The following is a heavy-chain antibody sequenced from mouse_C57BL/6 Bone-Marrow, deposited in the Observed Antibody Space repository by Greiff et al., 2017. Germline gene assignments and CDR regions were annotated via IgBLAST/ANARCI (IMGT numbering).Heavy chain of an antibody. CDR3: TRITTVVGGFDY. Sequence: EVKLMESGGGLVQPGGSMKLSCVASGFTFSNYWMNWVRQSPEKGLEWVAQIRLKSDNYATHYAESVKGRFTISRDDSKSSVYLQMNNLRAEDTGIYYCTRITTVVGGFDYWGQGTTLTVSS. CDR2: IRLKSDNYAT. D-gene: IGHD1-1*01. J-gene: IGHJ2*01. CDR1: GFTFSNYW. V-gene: IGHV6-3*01.